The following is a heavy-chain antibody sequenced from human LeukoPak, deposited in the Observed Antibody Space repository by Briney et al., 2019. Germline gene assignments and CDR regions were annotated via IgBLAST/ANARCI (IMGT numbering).Heavy chain of an antibody. Sequence: ASVKVSCKASGYTFTGYYLHWVRQAPGQGLEWMGWISAYSGNTNYAQNLQGRVTMTTDTSTSTAYMEVRSLRSDDTAVYYCARAPEREYSGYAADYWGQGTLVTVSS. D-gene: IGHD5-12*01. CDR1: GYTFTGYY. V-gene: IGHV1-18*04. J-gene: IGHJ4*02. CDR2: ISAYSGNT. CDR3: ARAPEREYSGYAADY.